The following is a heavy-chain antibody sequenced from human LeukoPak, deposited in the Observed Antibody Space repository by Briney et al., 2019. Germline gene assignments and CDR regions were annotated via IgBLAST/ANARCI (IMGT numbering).Heavy chain of an antibody. CDR2: ISHDGNNE. J-gene: IGHJ4*02. CDR3: ARDHYKYFDY. CDR1: GFSFNIYG. D-gene: IGHD3-10*01. V-gene: IGHV3-30-3*01. Sequence: PGRSLRISGAASGFSFNIYGLHWVRQAPGKGLEWVADISHDGNNEFYADSVKGRFTISRGSSKDTVCLQMDGLRAEDTAVYYCARDHYKYFDYWGQVSVGSVSS.